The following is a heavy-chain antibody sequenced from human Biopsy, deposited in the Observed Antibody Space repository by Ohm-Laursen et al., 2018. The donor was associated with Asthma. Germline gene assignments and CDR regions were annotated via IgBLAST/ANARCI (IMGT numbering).Heavy chain of an antibody. CDR3: ARTFHFWSPYHAEHYQL. Sequence: GALRLSCAASGFTYGDYWMSWVRQAPGKGLEWVANIKHDGCEKNHVDSLTGRFTISRDNAKNSQYLQMNSLRAEDTAVYYCARTFHFWSPYHAEHYQLWGQGTLVTVSS. J-gene: IGHJ1*01. V-gene: IGHV3-7*01. CDR1: GFTYGDYW. D-gene: IGHD3-3*02. CDR2: IKHDGCEK.